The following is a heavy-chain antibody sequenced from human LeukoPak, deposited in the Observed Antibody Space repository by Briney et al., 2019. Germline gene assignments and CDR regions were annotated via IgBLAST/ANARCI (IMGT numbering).Heavy chain of an antibody. CDR3: TVITMIVVVTRIDY. CDR1: GFTFSSHA. D-gene: IGHD3-22*01. Sequence: PGRSLRLSCAASGFTFSSHAMSWVRPAPGKGLEWVSSISGSGGSTYYADSVKGRFTISRDNSKNTLYLQMNSLRAEDTAVYYCTVITMIVVVTRIDYWGQGTLVTVSS. V-gene: IGHV3-23*01. J-gene: IGHJ4*02. CDR2: ISGSGGST.